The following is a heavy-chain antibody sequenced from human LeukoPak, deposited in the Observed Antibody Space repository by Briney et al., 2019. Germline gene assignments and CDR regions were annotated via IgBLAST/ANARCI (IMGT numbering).Heavy chain of an antibody. D-gene: IGHD6-13*01. CDR3: ARVDGYSSSQSLGY. V-gene: IGHV4-34*01. Sequence: SETLSLTCAVYGGSFSGYYWSWIRHPPGKGREWGGEINHSGCTNYNTHLKSRVSISVDTSKHQFSLKLSSVTAADTAVYYCARVDGYSSSQSLGYWGQGTLVTVSS. CDR2: INHSGCT. J-gene: IGHJ4*02. CDR1: GGSFSGYY.